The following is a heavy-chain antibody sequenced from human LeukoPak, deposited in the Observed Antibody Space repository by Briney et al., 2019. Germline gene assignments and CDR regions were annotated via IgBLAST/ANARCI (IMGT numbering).Heavy chain of an antibody. Sequence: GGSLRLSCAASGFTFSSYAMHWVRQAPGKGLEYVSAISSNGGSTYYANSVKGRFTISRDNSKNTLYLQMNSLRAEDTAVYYCAKGSADYDVYYYYYMDVWGKGTTVTISS. J-gene: IGHJ6*03. CDR2: ISSNGGST. CDR1: GFTFSSYA. V-gene: IGHV3-64*01. CDR3: AKGSADYDVYYYYYMDV. D-gene: IGHD4-17*01.